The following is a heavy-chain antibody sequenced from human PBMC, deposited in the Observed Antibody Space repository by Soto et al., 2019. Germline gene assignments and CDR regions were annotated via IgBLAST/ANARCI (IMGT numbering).Heavy chain of an antibody. D-gene: IGHD2-2*01. Sequence: QVQLVQSGAEVKKPGSSVKVSCKASGGTFSSYTISWVRQAPGQGLEWMGRIIPSVGIANYAQKFQGRVTITADKSTSTAYIGLSSLSSEAMAVYYCAIPPNYCRSTSCPPNWFDPWVHGTLVTVSS. CDR2: IIPSVGIA. CDR3: AIPPNYCRSTSCPPNWFDP. V-gene: IGHV1-69*02. CDR1: GGTFSSYT. J-gene: IGHJ5*02.